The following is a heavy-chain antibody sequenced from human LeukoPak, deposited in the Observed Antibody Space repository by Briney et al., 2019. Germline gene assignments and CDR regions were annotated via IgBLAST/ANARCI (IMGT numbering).Heavy chain of an antibody. CDR3: ARGTMVRGSQYRYYFDY. CDR1: GGSISSYY. V-gene: IGHV4-59*12. J-gene: IGHJ4*02. CDR2: IYYSGST. Sequence: SETLSLTCTVSGGSISSYYWSWIRQPPGKGLEWIGYIYYSGSTYYNPSLKSRVTISVDTSKNQFSLKLSSVTAADTAVYYCARGTMVRGSQYRYYFDYWGQGTLDTVSS. D-gene: IGHD3-10*01.